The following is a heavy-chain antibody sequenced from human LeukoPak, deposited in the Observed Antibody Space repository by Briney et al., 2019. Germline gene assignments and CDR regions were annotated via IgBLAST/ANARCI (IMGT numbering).Heavy chain of an antibody. D-gene: IGHD3-3*01. V-gene: IGHV3-30*18. CDR2: ISYDGSNK. Sequence: PGGSLRLSCAASGFTFSSYGMHWVRQAPSKGLEWVAVISYDGSNKYYADSVKGRFTLSRDNSKNTLYLQMNSLRAEDTAVYYCAKGYDFWSDYWGQGTLVTVSS. CDR1: GFTFSSYG. J-gene: IGHJ4*02. CDR3: AKGYDFWSDY.